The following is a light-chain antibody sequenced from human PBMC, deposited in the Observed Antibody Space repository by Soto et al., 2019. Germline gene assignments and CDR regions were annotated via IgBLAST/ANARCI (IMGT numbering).Light chain of an antibody. CDR1: SSNIGAGYD. Sequence: QSALTQPPSVSGAPGQRVTVSCTGSSSNIGAGYDVHWYQQLPGTAPKLLIYGNNNRPSGVPDRFSGSKSGTSASLAITGLQAEDEADYYCLSYDGSLSAKVFGGGTKLTVL. V-gene: IGLV1-40*01. J-gene: IGLJ2*01. CDR3: LSYDGSLSAKV. CDR2: GNN.